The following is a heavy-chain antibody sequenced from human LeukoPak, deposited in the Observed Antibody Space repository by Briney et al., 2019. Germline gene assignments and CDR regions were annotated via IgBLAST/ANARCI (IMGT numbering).Heavy chain of an antibody. CDR2: IYYSGST. CDR1: GGSISSYY. CDR3: ARHMGIGGDKFDP. D-gene: IGHD3-10*01. V-gene: IGHV4-59*08. J-gene: IGHJ5*02. Sequence: SETLSLTCTVSGGSISSYYWSWIRQPPGKGLEWIGYIYYSGSTNYNPSLKSRVTISVDTSKNQFSLKLSSVTAADTAVYYCARHMGIGGDKFDPWGQGTLVTVSS.